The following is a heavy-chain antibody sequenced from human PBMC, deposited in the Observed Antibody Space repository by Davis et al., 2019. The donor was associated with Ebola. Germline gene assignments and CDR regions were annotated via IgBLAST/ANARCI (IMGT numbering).Heavy chain of an antibody. V-gene: IGHV4-59*12. J-gene: IGHJ4*02. CDR2: IYYSGST. D-gene: IGHD1-14*01. CDR1: GASIRSYY. CDR3: ARDYVY. Sequence: MPSETLSLTCSVSGASIRSYYWNWIRQPPGKGLEWIGYIYYSGSTNYNPSLKSRVTISVDTSKNQFSLRLKSVTAADTAMYYCARDYVYWGQGILVTVSS.